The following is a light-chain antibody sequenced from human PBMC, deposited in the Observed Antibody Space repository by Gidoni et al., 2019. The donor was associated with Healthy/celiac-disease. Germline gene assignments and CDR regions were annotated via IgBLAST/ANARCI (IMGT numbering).Light chain of an antibody. J-gene: IGKJ2*01. V-gene: IGKV3-15*01. CDR2: GAS. Sequence: EIVMTQSPATLSVSPGERATLSCRASQSVSSNLAWYQQKPGQAPRLLIYGASTRATGIPARFSGSGSGTEFTLTISSLQSEDFAVYYCQQYNNGPPXFXQGTKLEIK. CDR1: QSVSSN. CDR3: QQYNNGPPX.